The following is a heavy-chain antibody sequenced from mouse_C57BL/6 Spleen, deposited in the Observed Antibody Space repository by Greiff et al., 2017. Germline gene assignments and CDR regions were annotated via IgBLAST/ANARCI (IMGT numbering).Heavy chain of an antibody. Sequence: VQLQQPGAELVKPGASVKLSCKASGYTFTSYWMHWVKQRPGQGLEWIGMIHPNSGSTNYNEKVKSKATLTVDKSSSKAYMQLSSLTSEDSAVYYCARGAYDGYYAWFAYWGQGTLVTVSA. CDR1: GYTFTSYW. V-gene: IGHV1-64*01. D-gene: IGHD2-3*01. CDR3: ARGAYDGYYAWFAY. CDR2: IHPNSGST. J-gene: IGHJ3*01.